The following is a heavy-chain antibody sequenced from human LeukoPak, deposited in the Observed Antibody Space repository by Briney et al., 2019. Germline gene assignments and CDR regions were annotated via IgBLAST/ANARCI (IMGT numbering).Heavy chain of an antibody. CDR2: IYYSGST. V-gene: IGHV4-39*01. D-gene: IGHD1-26*01. CDR1: GVSISSSSYY. Sequence: PSETLSLTCTVSGVSISSSSYYWGWIRQPPGKGLEWIGSIYYSGSTYYNPSLKSRVTISVDTSKNQFSLKLSSVTAADTAVYYCARPDSGSSPGAFDIWGQGTMVTVSS. J-gene: IGHJ3*02. CDR3: ARPDSGSSPGAFDI.